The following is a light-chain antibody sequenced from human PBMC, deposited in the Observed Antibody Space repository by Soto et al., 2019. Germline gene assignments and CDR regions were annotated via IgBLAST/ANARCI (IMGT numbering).Light chain of an antibody. CDR1: QSLVYSDGNTY. J-gene: IGKJ4*01. V-gene: IGKV2-30*01. CDR3: MQGTYWPRLT. CDR2: KVS. Sequence: DVAMTQSPLSLPVTLGQPASISCRSSQSLVYSDGNTYLNWFHQRPGQSPRRLIYKVSNRDSGVPERFSGSGSGTDFTLKISRVEAEDVGGYYCMQGTYWPRLTFGGGTKVEIK.